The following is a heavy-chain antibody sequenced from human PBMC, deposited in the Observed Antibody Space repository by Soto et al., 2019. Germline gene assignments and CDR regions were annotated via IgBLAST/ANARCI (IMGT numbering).Heavy chain of an antibody. D-gene: IGHD6-19*01. V-gene: IGHV1-3*01. CDR1: GYTFLHYA. Sequence: ASVKVSCNASGYTFLHYALHWVRQAPGQRPEWMGLINPASGNTQYSQKFQGRFTITRDTSATTAYMELSSLRSEDTAVYFCSRTGYSNGFYFYFDYWAQGSLVTVSS. CDR3: SRTGYSNGFYFYFDY. CDR2: INPASGNT. J-gene: IGHJ4*02.